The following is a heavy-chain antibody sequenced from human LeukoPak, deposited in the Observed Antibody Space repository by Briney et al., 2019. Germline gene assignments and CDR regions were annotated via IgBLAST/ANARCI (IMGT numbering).Heavy chain of an antibody. CDR2: IYYSGST. Sequence: SETLSLTCTVSGVSISSSSYYWGWIRQPPGKGLEWIGSIYYSGSTYYNPSLKSRVTISVDTSKNQFSLKLSSVTAADTAVYYCAKGRVHYYDSSGYYYHRIAYYFDYWGQGTLVTVSS. CDR1: GVSISSSSYY. V-gene: IGHV4-39*07. CDR3: AKGRVHYYDSSGYYYHRIAYYFDY. J-gene: IGHJ4*02. D-gene: IGHD3-22*01.